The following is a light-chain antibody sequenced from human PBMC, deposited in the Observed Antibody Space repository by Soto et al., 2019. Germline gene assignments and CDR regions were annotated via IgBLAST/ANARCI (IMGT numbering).Light chain of an antibody. CDR2: DAS. CDR1: QDIRSW. CDR3: QQANCYPLT. Sequence: DIQMTQSPSSVSASVGDRVVITCRASQDIRSWLAWFQQKPGEVPRLLIYDASRLQSGVPSRFSGSGHGTDFTLTINNLQPEDSAIYFCQQANCYPLTFVGRTRVAIK. V-gene: IGKV1-12*01. J-gene: IGKJ4*01.